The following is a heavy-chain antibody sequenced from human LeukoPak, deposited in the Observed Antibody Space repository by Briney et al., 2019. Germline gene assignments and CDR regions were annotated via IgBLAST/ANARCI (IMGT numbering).Heavy chain of an antibody. D-gene: IGHD3-10*01. CDR2: ISVSGNT. J-gene: IGHJ4*02. CDR3: AKDLVTGSLDY. V-gene: IGHV3-23*01. CDR1: GFTLSSYA. Sequence: GGSLRLSCAASGFTLSSYAMSWVRQGPGKGLEWVSAISVSGNTYHADSVKGRFTISRDNSKNTLYLQMTSLRAEDTAVYYCAKDLVTGSLDYWGQGTLVTVSS.